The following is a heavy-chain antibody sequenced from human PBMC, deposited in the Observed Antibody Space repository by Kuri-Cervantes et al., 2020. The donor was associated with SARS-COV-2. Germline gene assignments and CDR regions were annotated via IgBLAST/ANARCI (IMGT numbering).Heavy chain of an antibody. Sequence: SETLSLTCTVSGGSISSYYWSWIRQPAGKGLEWIGYIYYSGSTNYNPSLKSRFTISVDTSKNQFSLKLSSVTAADTAVYYCARDMTTVPSDAFDIWGQGTMVTVSS. CDR1: GGSISSYY. V-gene: IGHV4-59*12. CDR2: IYYSGST. D-gene: IGHD4-17*01. J-gene: IGHJ3*02. CDR3: ARDMTTVPSDAFDI.